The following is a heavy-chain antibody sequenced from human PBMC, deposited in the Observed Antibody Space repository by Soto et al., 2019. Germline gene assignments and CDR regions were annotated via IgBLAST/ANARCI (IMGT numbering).Heavy chain of an antibody. V-gene: IGHV3-30*18. CDR2: ISYDGSNK. CDR1: GLTFSSYG. J-gene: IGHJ4*02. Sequence: QVQLVESGGGVVQPGRSLRLSCAASGLTFSSYGMHWVRQAPGKGLEWVAVISYDGSNKYYADSVKGRFTISRDNSKNTLYLQMNSLRAEDTAVYYCANDKKRYCSGGSCYAFDYWGQGPLVSVSS. CDR3: ANDKKRYCSGGSCYAFDY. D-gene: IGHD2-15*01.